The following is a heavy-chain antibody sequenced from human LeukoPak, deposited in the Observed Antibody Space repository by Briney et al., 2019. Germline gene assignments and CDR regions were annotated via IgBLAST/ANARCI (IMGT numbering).Heavy chain of an antibody. CDR1: GFTFSSYS. CDR3: ARAHPGDYGDFQFDY. D-gene: IGHD4-17*01. J-gene: IGHJ4*02. CDR2: ISSSSSTI. Sequence: GGSLRLPCAASGFTFSSYSMNWVRQAPGKGLEWVSYISSSSSTIYYADSVKGRFTISRDNAKNSLYLQMNSLRAEDTAVYYCARAHPGDYGDFQFDYWGQGTLVTVSS. V-gene: IGHV3-48*01.